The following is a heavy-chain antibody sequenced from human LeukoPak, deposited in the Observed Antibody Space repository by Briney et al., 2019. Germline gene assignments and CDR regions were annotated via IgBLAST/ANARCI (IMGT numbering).Heavy chain of an antibody. J-gene: IGHJ3*02. CDR1: GGSISSGDYY. CDR2: IYYSGST. Sequence: SQTLSLTCTVSGGSISSGDYYWSWIRQPPGKGLEWIGYIYYSGSTYYNPSLKSRVTISVDTSKNQFSLKLSSVTAADTAVYYCAREVVVKRAYDAFDIWGQGTMVTASS. V-gene: IGHV4-30-4*01. D-gene: IGHD2-2*01. CDR3: AREVVVKRAYDAFDI.